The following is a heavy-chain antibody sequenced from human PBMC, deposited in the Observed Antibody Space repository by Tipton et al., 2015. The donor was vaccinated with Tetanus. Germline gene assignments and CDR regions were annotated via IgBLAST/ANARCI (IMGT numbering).Heavy chain of an antibody. Sequence: QLVQSGAELKKPGASVKVSCKASGYTFTGYYIYWVRQDPGQVLERMGWIDPNSGGTVYAQKFQGRVTMTRDTSISTAYMELRSLRSDDTAVYYCARDRGDYIYYGMDVWGPGTTVTVS. CDR2: IDPNSGGT. CDR3: ARDRGDYIYYGMDV. J-gene: IGHJ6*02. V-gene: IGHV1-2*02. CDR1: GYTFTGYY. D-gene: IGHD3-22*01.